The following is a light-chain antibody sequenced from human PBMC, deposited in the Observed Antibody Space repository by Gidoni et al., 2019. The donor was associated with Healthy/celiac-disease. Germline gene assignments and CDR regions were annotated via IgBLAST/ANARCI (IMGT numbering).Light chain of an antibody. V-gene: IGKV1-9*01. CDR2: AAS. CDR3: QQLNSYPIT. J-gene: IGKJ5*01. Sequence: DIQLTQPPSFLSASVGDRVTITCRASQGISSYLAWYQQKPGKAPKLLIYAASTLQSGVPSRFSSSGSGTEFTLTISSLQPEDFATYYCQQLNSYPITFGQGTRLEIK. CDR1: QGISSY.